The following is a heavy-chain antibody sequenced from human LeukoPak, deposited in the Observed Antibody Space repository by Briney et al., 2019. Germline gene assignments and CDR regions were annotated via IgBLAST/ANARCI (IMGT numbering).Heavy chain of an antibody. CDR1: AFSFSSYA. V-gene: IGHV3-23*01. J-gene: IGHJ5*02. CDR3: AREASSGWYYREGWFDP. D-gene: IGHD6-19*01. CDR2: FSGSGGNT. Sequence: GGSLRLSCAASAFSFSSYAMSWVRQAPGKGLEWVSSFSGSGGNTYYADSLKGRFTVSRDDSKNTLYLQMNSLRAEDTAVYYCAREASSGWYYREGWFDPWGQGTLVTVSS.